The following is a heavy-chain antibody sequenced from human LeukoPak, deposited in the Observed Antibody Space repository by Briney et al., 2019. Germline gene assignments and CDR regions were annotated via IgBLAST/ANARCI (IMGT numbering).Heavy chain of an antibody. Sequence: ASVKVSCKASGGTFSSYAISWVRQAPGRGLEWMGGIIPIFGTANYAQKFQGRVTITTDESTSTAYMELSSLRSENTAVYYCARRGGITGTIYDYWGQGTLVTVSS. J-gene: IGHJ4*02. CDR1: GGTFSSYA. D-gene: IGHD1-7*01. CDR3: ARRGGITGTIYDY. V-gene: IGHV1-69*05. CDR2: IIPIFGTA.